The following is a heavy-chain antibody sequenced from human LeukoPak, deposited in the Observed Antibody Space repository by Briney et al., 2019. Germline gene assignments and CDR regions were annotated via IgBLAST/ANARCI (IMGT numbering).Heavy chain of an antibody. V-gene: IGHV3-7*01. J-gene: IGHJ4*02. CDR3: ARDRVWGSYRWYYFDY. CDR2: IKQDGSEK. D-gene: IGHD3-16*02. Sequence: GGSLRLSCAASGFTFSSYWMSWVRQAPGKGLEWVANIKQDGSEKYYVDSVKGRFTISRGNAKNSLYLQMNSLRAEDTAVYYCARDRVWGSYRWYYFDYWGQGTLVTVSS. CDR1: GFTFSSYW.